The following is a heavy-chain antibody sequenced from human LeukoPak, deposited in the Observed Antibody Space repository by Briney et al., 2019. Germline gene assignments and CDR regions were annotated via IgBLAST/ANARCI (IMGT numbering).Heavy chain of an antibody. J-gene: IGHJ4*02. CDR3: GGGKGYSSGDLDY. Sequence: PGRSLRLSCAASGFTFTTYVMHWVRQAPGKGLEWVAVISHTGSIETYADSVKGRFTISRDNSKNTVYLQMNSLRAEDTAVYYCGGGKGYSSGDLDYWGQGTLVTVSS. CDR2: ISHTGSIE. CDR1: GFTFTTYV. V-gene: IGHV3-30*04. D-gene: IGHD6-19*01.